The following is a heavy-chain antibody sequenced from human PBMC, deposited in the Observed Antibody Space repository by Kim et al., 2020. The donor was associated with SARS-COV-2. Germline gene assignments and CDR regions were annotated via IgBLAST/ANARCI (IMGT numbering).Heavy chain of an antibody. J-gene: IGHJ4*02. CDR3: AKDKMITFGGVIVLDY. V-gene: IGHV3-23*01. Sequence: SVKGRFTISRDKPNNTLYLQMNSRRAEHTAVYYCAKDKMITFGGVIVLDYWGQGTLVTVSS. D-gene: IGHD3-16*02.